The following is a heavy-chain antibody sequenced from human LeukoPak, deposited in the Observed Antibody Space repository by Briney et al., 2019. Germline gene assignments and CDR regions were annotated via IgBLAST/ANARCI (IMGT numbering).Heavy chain of an antibody. CDR1: GGSFSGYY. CDR2: INHSGST. V-gene: IGHV4-34*01. J-gene: IGHJ4*02. CDR3: ASLGVPAAQNEDY. Sequence: SETLSLTCAVYGGSFSGYYWSWIRQPPGKGLDWIGEINHSGSTNYNPSLKSRVTISVDTSKNQFSLKLSSVTAADTAVYYCASLGVPAAQNEDYWGQGTLVTVSS. D-gene: IGHD2-2*01.